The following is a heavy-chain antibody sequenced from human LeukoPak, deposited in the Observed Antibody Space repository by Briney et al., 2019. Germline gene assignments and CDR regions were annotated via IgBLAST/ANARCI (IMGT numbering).Heavy chain of an antibody. D-gene: IGHD1-14*01. V-gene: IGHV3-21*01. J-gene: IGHJ3*02. CDR1: GFTFSSYS. CDR3: ARDPGPYGTDAFDI. CDR2: ISSSSSYI. Sequence: GGSLRLSCAASGFTFSSYSMNWVRQAPGKGPEWVSSISSSSSYIYYADSVKGRFTISRDNAKNSLYLQMNSLRAEDTAVYYCARDPGPYGTDAFDIWGQGTMVTVSS.